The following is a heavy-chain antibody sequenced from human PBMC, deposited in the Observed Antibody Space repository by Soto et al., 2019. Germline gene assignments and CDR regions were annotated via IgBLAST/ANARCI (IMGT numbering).Heavy chain of an antibody. Sequence: ASVKVSCKTSGYTFNTYGINWVRQAPGQGLELMGWISAYDGKTTYAEKFQSRVTLTTDTSTSTAYMELRSLRSDDTAIYYCARDPHEFWTSYWFDPWGQGTPVTVSS. CDR1: GYTFNTYG. CDR2: ISAYDGKT. V-gene: IGHV1-18*01. J-gene: IGHJ5*02. D-gene: IGHD3-3*01. CDR3: ARDPHEFWTSYWFDP.